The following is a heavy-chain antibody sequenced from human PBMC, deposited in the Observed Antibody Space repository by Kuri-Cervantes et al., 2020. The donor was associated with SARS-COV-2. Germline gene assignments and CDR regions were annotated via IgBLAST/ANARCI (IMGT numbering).Heavy chain of an antibody. V-gene: IGHV3-74*01. J-gene: IGHJ6*02. D-gene: IGHD3-16*01. CDR1: GFTFSSYW. Sequence: GESLKISCAASGFTFSSYWMHWVRQAPGKGLVWVSRINSDGSSTSYADSVKGRFTISRDNAKNTLYLQMNSLRPEDTGVYYCAKMGDTHSKGDYGNEVWGQGITVTVSS. CDR2: INSDGSST. CDR3: AKMGDTHSKGDYGNEV.